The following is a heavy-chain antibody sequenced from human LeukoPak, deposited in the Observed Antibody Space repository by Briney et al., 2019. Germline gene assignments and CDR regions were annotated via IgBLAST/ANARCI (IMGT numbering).Heavy chain of an antibody. V-gene: IGHV4-4*07. Sequence: PSETLSLTCTVSGGSISSYYWSWIRQPAGKGLEWIGRIYTSGSTYYNPSLKSRVTISVDTSKNQFSLKLSSVTAADTAVYYCARDRPDYYDSSGYYYAPIGYYYYYMDVWGKGTTVTVSS. J-gene: IGHJ6*03. CDR1: GGSISSYY. CDR3: ARDRPDYYDSSGYYYAPIGYYYYYMDV. CDR2: IYTSGST. D-gene: IGHD3-22*01.